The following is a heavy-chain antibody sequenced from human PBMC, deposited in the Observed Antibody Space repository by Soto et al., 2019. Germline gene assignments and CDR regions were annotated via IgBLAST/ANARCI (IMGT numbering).Heavy chain of an antibody. V-gene: IGHV3-30-3*01. CDR1: GFTFSSYA. CDR2: ISYDGSNK. J-gene: IGHJ4*02. CDR3: ASLYYYDSSGYSGPSRADY. Sequence: GGSLRLSCAASGFTFSSYAMHWVRQAPGKGLEWVAVISYDGSNKYYADSVKGRFTISRDNSKNTLYLQMNSLRAEDTAVYYCASLYYYDSSGYSGPSRADYWGQGTLVTSPQ. D-gene: IGHD3-22*01.